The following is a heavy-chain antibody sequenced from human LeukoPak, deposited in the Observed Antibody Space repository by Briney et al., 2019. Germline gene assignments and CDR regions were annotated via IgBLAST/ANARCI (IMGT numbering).Heavy chain of an antibody. CDR2: ISGVGGTI. CDR1: GFTFTSYS. CDR3: ASLIKIEA. J-gene: IGHJ5*02. V-gene: IGHV3-48*01. Sequence: GGSLRLPCAASGFTFTSYSMNWVRQAPGKGLEWLSYISGVGGTIHYADSVKGRFTTSRDNAKNSLYLQLNSLRAEDTAVYYCASLIKIEAWGQGTLVTVSS.